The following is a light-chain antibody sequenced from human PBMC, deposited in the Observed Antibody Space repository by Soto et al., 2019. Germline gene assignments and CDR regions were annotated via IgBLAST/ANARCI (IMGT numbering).Light chain of an antibody. CDR3: HQYNGIPWT. CDR2: WAS. J-gene: IGKJ1*01. CDR1: QSVLHSPNNKNY. Sequence: DIVMTQSPDSLAVSLGERATINCKSSQSVLHSPNNKNYLAWYQQQPGQPPKLLIYWASTRESGVPDRFSGSESGTDFTLTISSLQAEDVAVYYCHQYNGIPWTFGQGTKVEIK. V-gene: IGKV4-1*01.